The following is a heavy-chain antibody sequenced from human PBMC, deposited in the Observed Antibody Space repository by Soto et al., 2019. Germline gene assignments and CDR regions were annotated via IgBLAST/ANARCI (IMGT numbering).Heavy chain of an antibody. V-gene: IGHV4-34*01. CDR3: ARGISMLVVVQTDAPDKYYFDS. CDR1: GGSFSGYY. D-gene: IGHD2-8*02. J-gene: IGHJ4*02. Sequence: PSETLSLTCAVYGGSFSGYYWTWIRQPPGKGLEWIGQINHSGSTNYNPSLRSRVTISVDTSKNQFSLKLSSVTAADTAVYYCARGISMLVVVQTDAPDKYYFDSWGLGTLVTVSS. CDR2: INHSGST.